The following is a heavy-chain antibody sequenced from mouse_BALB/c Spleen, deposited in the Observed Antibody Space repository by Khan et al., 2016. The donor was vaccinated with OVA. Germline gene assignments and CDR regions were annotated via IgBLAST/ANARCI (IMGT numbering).Heavy chain of an antibody. D-gene: IGHD2-4*01. Sequence: QVQLKQSGAELVRPGASVKLSCKTSGYIFTSYWIHWVKQRSGQGLEWIARIYPGTGSTYYTEKFKGKATLTADKSSSTAYMQLSRLNSEDSAVYFGARGDDSSNVMDYWCQGTSVTVSS. J-gene: IGHJ4*01. CDR2: IYPGTGST. V-gene: IGHV1-76*01. CDR1: GYIFTSYW. CDR3: ARGDDSSNVMDY.